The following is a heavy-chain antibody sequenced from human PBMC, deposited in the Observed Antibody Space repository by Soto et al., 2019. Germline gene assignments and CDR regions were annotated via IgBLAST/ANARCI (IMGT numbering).Heavy chain of an antibody. D-gene: IGHD5-18*01. CDR1: GFTFSSYA. CDR2: ISYDGSNK. J-gene: IGHJ4*02. CDR3: ARHTAASNS. Sequence: ESGGGVVQPGRSLRLSCAASGFTFSSYAMHWVRQAPGKGLEWVAVISYDGSNKYYADSVKGRFTISRDNSKNTLYLQMNSLRAEDTAVYYCARHTAASNSWGQGTLVTVSS. V-gene: IGHV3-30-3*01.